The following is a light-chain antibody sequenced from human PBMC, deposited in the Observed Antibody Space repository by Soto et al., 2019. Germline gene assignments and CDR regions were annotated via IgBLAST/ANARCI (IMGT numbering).Light chain of an antibody. CDR1: QSISSN. J-gene: IGKJ1*01. V-gene: IGKV3-15*01. Sequence: EIVLTQSPATLSVSPRERATLSCRASQSISSNLAWYQQKPGQAPRLLMFRTSSRATGFPARFSGSGSGTEFNLTISSLQSEDFATYFCQQSYSRPRTVGQGTKVDIK. CDR2: RTS. CDR3: QQSYSRPRT.